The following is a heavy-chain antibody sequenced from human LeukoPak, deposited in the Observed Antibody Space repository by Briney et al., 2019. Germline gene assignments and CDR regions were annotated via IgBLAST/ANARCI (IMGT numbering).Heavy chain of an antibody. V-gene: IGHV3-74*01. Sequence: GGSLRLSCAVSGFTFSTYWVHWVRQAPGKGLVWVSRINSDGTATHYADSVQGRFIISRDNAKSTLYLQMNSLRVEDTAVYYCGRINEADSDWGQGALVTVSS. J-gene: IGHJ4*02. CDR2: INSDGTAT. CDR3: GRINEADSD. D-gene: IGHD1-1*01. CDR1: GFTFSTYW.